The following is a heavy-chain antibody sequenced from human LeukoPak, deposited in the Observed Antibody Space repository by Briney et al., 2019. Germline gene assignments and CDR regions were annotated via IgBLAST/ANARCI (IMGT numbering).Heavy chain of an antibody. CDR2: IYENGGTT. D-gene: IGHD3-10*01. CDR1: GFTFRSHA. CDR3: AREGYYGSGSPPSLYFDY. J-gene: IGHJ4*02. V-gene: IGHV3-23*01. Sequence: GGSLRLSCVGSGFTFRSHAMSWVRQAPEKGLEFVSGIYENGGTTYYADSVKGRFTISRDNSRSTLYLQMNSLRPEDTAIYYCAREGYYGSGSPPSLYFDYWGQGTLVTVSS.